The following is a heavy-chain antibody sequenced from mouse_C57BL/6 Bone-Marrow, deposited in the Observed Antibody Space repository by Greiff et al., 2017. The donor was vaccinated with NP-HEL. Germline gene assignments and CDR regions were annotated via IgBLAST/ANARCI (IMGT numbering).Heavy chain of an antibody. V-gene: IGHV14-4*01. Sequence: VQLQQSGAELVRPGASVKLSCTASGFNIKDDYMHWVKQRPEQGLEWIGWIDPENGDTEYASKFQGKATITADTSSNTAYLQLSSLTSEDTAVYYCTLSFFDDWGQGTTLTVSS. CDR2: IDPENGDT. D-gene: IGHD1-1*01. J-gene: IGHJ2*01. CDR1: GFNIKDDY. CDR3: TLSFFDD.